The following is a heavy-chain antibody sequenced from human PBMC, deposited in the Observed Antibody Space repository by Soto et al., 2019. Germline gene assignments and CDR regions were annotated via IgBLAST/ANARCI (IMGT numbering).Heavy chain of an antibody. CDR1: GGYFNNRQTLNSYP. J-gene: IGHJ6*02. D-gene: IGHD3-10*01. CDR3: AKSWGGEIYYSDDAMDV. Sequence: QVQVVQSGAEVKRPGSSLNVSCKASGGYFNNRQTLNSYPISWVRQAPGQGLEWMGGIITLFGTTNYAQRFQGRVTITADKSTSTPYLELINVTAGDADMFYYAKSWGGEIYYSDDAMDVWGQGPAVTVSS. CDR2: IITLFGTT. V-gene: IGHV1-69*06.